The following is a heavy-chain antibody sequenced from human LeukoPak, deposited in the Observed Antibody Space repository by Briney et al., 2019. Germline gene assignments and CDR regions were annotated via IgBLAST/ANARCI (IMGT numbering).Heavy chain of an antibody. J-gene: IGHJ5*02. CDR1: VGSISSCGYS. D-gene: IGHD3-10*01. CDR2: IYHSGST. V-gene: IGHV4-30-2*01. Sequence: SETLSLTCAVSVGSISSCGYSWSWIRQPPGKGLEWIGYIYHSGSTYYNPSLKSRVTISVDRSKNQFALKLSSVTAAATAAYYCAGGGYGWGALHNWFDPWGQGTLVTVSS. CDR3: AGGGYGWGALHNWFDP.